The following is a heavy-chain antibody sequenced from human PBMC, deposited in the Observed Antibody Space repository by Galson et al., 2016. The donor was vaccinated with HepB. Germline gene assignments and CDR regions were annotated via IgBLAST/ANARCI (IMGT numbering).Heavy chain of an antibody. CDR1: GFSFGSYA. CDR2: ISGDGTNK. J-gene: IGHJ3*02. D-gene: IGHD3-9*01. V-gene: IGHV3-30*18. CDR3: AKEGRDILTGYYNGDAFDI. Sequence: SLRLSCAASGFSFGSYAMHWVRQTPAKGLEWVAVISGDGTNKYYADSMKGRFTISRDNSKNTLYLQMNSLRAEDTAVYYCAKEGRDILTGYYNGDAFDIWGQGTMVTVSS.